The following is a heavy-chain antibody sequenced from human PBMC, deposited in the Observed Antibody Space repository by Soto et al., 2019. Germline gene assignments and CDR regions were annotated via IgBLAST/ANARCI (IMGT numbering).Heavy chain of an antibody. D-gene: IGHD1-26*01. Sequence: EVQLVESGGGLVRPGGSLRLSCAASGFTFSAYCMSWVRQAPGKGLEWVANIKQDGSEKYYVDSVKGRFTISRDNAEKSLYLQMNSLRAEDTAVYYCTRGGCSSESYCCFDYWGQGTLVTVSS. CDR3: TRGGCSSESYCCFDY. CDR2: IKQDGSEK. J-gene: IGHJ4*02. CDR1: GFTFSAYC. V-gene: IGHV3-7*01.